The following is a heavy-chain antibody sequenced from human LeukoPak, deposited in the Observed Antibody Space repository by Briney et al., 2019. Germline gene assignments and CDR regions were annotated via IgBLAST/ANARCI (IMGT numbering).Heavy chain of an antibody. CDR3: ARHNRVRGYMDV. D-gene: IGHD3-10*01. J-gene: IGHJ6*03. Sequence: SETLSLTCAVSGFSISSGNYWGWIRQPPGKGLEWIGSIYHSGRTYYNPSLKSRVTISVDTSKNQFSLKLTSVTAADTAVYYCARHNRVRGYMDVWGKGTTVTVSS. V-gene: IGHV4-38-2*01. CDR1: GFSISSGNY. CDR2: IYHSGRT.